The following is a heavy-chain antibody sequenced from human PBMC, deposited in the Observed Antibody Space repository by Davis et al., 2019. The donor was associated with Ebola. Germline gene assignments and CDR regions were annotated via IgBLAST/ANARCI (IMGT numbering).Heavy chain of an antibody. CDR2: INTRGDAR. CDR3: VRDYLFAFDS. Sequence: PGGSLRLFCVTSGFTFTSYSFNWIRQTPGRGLEWIAHINTRGDARVYADSVRGRFTISRDDAANSLSLQMDSLKHEDTAVYYCVRDYLFAFDSWGQGTPVTVSS. J-gene: IGHJ4*02. CDR1: GFTFTSYS. D-gene: IGHD3-10*02. V-gene: IGHV3-48*02.